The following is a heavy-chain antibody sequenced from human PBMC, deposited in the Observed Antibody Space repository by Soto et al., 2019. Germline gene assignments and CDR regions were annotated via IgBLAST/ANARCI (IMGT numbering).Heavy chain of an antibody. CDR3: ARRGSSSWLQLEESYGMDV. J-gene: IGHJ6*02. CDR1: GYSFTSYW. D-gene: IGHD6-13*01. CDR2: IDPSDSYT. Sequence: GESLKISCKGSGYSFTSYWISWVRQMPGKGLEWMGRIDPSDSYTNYSPSFQGHVTIPADKSISTAYLQWSSLKASDTAMYYCARRGSSSWLQLEESYGMDVWGQGTTVTVSS. V-gene: IGHV5-10-1*01.